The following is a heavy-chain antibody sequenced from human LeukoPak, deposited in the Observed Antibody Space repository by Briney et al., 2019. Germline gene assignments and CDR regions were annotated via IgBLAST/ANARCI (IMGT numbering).Heavy chain of an antibody. V-gene: IGHV3-23*01. CDR3: AKSRLVLGDIFDY. D-gene: IGHD6-19*01. CDR1: GFTFSSYA. CDR2: ISGSGGST. J-gene: IGHJ4*02. Sequence: PGGSLGLSCAASGFTFSSYAMSWVRQAPGKGLEWVSAISGSGGSTYYADSVKGRFTISRDNSKNTLYLQMNSLRAEDTAVYYCAKSRLVLGDIFDYWGQGTLVTVSS.